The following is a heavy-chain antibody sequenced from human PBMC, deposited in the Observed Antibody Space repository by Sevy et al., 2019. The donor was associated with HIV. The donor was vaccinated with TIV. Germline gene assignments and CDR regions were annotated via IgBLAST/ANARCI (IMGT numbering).Heavy chain of an antibody. CDR2: IKRDGSEK. CDR1: GFTFSSYW. D-gene: IGHD2-2*01. Sequence: GGSLRLSCAASGFTFSSYWMSWVRQAPGKGLEWVANIKRDGSEKYYVDSVKGRYTISTDNAKNSLYLQMNSLRAEDTAVYYCASDCSSTSCLWGLDVWGQGTTVTVSS. CDR3: ASDCSSTSCLWGLDV. J-gene: IGHJ6*02. V-gene: IGHV3-7*03.